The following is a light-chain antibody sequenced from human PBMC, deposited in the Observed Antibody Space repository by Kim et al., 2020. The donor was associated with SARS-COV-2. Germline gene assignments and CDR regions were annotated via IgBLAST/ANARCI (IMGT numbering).Light chain of an antibody. Sequence: SPGDRVTRSCRASQSVSSGYLDWYQQIRGQAPRLLFYAASSRATGIPDRFGGSGSGTDFTLTISRLEHEDFAVYYCQQYTGSPITFGQGTRLEIK. CDR3: QQYTGSPIT. CDR2: AAS. J-gene: IGKJ5*01. CDR1: QSVSSGY. V-gene: IGKV3-20*01.